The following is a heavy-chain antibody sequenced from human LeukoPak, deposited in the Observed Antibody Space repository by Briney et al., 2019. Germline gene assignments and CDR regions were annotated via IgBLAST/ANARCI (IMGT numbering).Heavy chain of an antibody. CDR2: ISSSSSYI. CDR3: ARADYDSLTMYYFDY. V-gene: IGHV3-21*01. D-gene: IGHD3-22*01. CDR1: GFTFSSYS. Sequence: GGSLRLSCAASGFTFSSYSMNWVRQAPGKGLEWVSSISSSSSYIYYADSVKGRFTISRDNAKNSLYLQMNSLRAEDTAVYSCARADYDSLTMYYFDYWGQGTLVTVSS. J-gene: IGHJ4*02.